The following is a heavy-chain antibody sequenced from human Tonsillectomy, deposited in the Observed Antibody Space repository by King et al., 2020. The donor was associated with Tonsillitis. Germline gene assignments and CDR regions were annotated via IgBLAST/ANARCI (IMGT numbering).Heavy chain of an antibody. J-gene: IGHJ3*02. CDR1: GFTFSSYA. D-gene: IGHD2-21*02. CDR3: ARDRGCGGDCYPDAFDI. V-gene: IGHV3-30-3*01. CDR2: ISYDGSNK. Sequence: VQLVESGGGVVQPGRSLRLSCAASGFTFSSYAMHWVRQAPGKGLEWVAVISYDGSNKYYADSVKGRFTISRDNSKNTLYLQMNSLRAEDTAVYYCARDRGCGGDCYPDAFDIWGQGTMVTVSS.